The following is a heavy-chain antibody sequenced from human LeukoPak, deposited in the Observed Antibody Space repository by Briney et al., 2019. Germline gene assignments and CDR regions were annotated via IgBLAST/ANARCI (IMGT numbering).Heavy chain of an antibody. J-gene: IGHJ4*02. V-gene: IGHV4-34*01. CDR1: GGSFSGYY. Sequence: PSETLSLTCAVYGGSFSGYYWSWIRQPPGKGLEWIGEINHSGSTNYNPSLKSRVTISVDTSKNQLSLKLSSVTAADTAVYYCARRKYSSSWSRFDYWGQGTLVTVSS. CDR2: INHSGST. CDR3: ARRKYSSSWSRFDY. D-gene: IGHD6-13*01.